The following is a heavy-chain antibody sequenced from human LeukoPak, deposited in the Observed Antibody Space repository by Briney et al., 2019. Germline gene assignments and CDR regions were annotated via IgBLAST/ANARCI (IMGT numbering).Heavy chain of an antibody. Sequence: GGSLRLPCAASGFTFSSYAMHWVRQAPGKGLEWVAVISYDGSNKYYADSVKGRFTISRDNSKNTLYLQMNSLRAEDTAVYYCARDRGAFDIWGQGTMVTVSS. V-gene: IGHV3-30*04. CDR3: ARDRGAFDI. CDR2: ISYDGSNK. J-gene: IGHJ3*02. CDR1: GFTFSSYA. D-gene: IGHD1-26*01.